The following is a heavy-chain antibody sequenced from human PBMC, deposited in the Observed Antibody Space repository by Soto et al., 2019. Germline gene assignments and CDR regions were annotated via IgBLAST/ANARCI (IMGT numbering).Heavy chain of an antibody. CDR2: IGTAGDT. D-gene: IGHD6-13*01. Sequence: EVQLVESGGGLVQPGGSLRLSCAASGFTFSSYDMHWVRQATGKGLEWVSAIGTAGDTYYPGSVKGRFTISRENAKNSLYLQMNSLRAGDTAVYYCARGISSSWYGVDYFDYWGQGTLVTVSS. J-gene: IGHJ4*02. V-gene: IGHV3-13*01. CDR3: ARGISSSWYGVDYFDY. CDR1: GFTFSSYD.